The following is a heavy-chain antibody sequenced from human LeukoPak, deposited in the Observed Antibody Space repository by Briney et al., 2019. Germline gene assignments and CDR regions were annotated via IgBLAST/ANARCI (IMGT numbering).Heavy chain of an antibody. CDR3: ARRGDYGDYFDY. D-gene: IGHD4-17*01. J-gene: IGHJ4*02. Sequence: PSETLSLTCTVSGGSMSDYYWSWIRQPAGKGLEWIGRIYSGGSTIYNPSLKSRVTISVDTSKNQFSLKLSSVTAADTAVYYCARRGDYGDYFDYWGQGTLVTVSS. CDR2: IYSGGST. CDR1: GGSMSDYY. V-gene: IGHV4-4*07.